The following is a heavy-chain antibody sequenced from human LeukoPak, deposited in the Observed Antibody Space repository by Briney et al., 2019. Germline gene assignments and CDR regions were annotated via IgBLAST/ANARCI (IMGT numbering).Heavy chain of an antibody. D-gene: IGHD3-22*01. CDR3: ARARPYYYDSSGSPSPDAFDI. Sequence: ASVKVSCKASGYTFTGYYMHWVRQAPGQGLEWMGWISAYNGNTNYAQKLQGRVTMTTDTSTSTAYMELRSLRSDDTAVYYCARARPYYYDSSGSPSPDAFDIWGQGTMVTVSS. J-gene: IGHJ3*02. V-gene: IGHV1-18*04. CDR2: ISAYNGNT. CDR1: GYTFTGYY.